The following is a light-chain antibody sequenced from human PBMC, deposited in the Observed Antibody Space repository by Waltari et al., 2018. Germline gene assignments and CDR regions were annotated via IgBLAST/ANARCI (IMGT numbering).Light chain of an antibody. CDR2: VNSDGSH. J-gene: IGLJ3*02. Sequence: QLVLTQSPSASASLGASVKLTCPLSSGPSSTALPRLQQQPEQGPRYLMKVNSDGSHSKGDEIPDRFSGSSSGAERYLTISSLQSEDEADYYCQTGGHGTWVFGGGTKLTVL. CDR1: SGPSSTA. V-gene: IGLV4-69*01. CDR3: QTGGHGTWV.